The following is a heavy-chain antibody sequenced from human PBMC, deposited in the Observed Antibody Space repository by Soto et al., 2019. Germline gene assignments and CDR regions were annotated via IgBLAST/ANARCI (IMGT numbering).Heavy chain of an antibody. J-gene: IGHJ5*02. V-gene: IGHV4-31*03. CDR2: IYYSGST. CDR1: GGSISSGGYY. D-gene: IGHD3-3*01. Sequence: SETLSLTCTVSGGSISSGGYYWSWIRQHPGKGLEWIGYIYYSGSTYYNPSLKSRVTISVDTSKNQFSLKLSSVTAADTAVYYCARGYSLRFLEWLFWFDPWGQGTLVTVSS. CDR3: ARGYSLRFLEWLFWFDP.